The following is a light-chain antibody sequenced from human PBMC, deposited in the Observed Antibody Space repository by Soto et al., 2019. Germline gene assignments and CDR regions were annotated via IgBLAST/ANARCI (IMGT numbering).Light chain of an antibody. Sequence: QSALTQPASVSGSPGQSITISCTGTSSDVGGYNYVSWYQQHPGKAPKLMIYEVSNRPSGVSNRFSGSKSGNTASLTISGLQAEDETDYYCFSYTSSGTYVFGNGTKVTVL. CDR3: FSYTSSGTYV. CDR2: EVS. CDR1: SSDVGGYNY. J-gene: IGLJ1*01. V-gene: IGLV2-14*01.